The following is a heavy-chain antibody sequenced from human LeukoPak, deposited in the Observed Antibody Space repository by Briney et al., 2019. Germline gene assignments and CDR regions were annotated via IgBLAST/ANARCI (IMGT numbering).Heavy chain of an antibody. V-gene: IGHV3-21*01. D-gene: IGHD3-22*01. CDR2: ISGSGEFI. J-gene: IGHJ4*02. CDR1: GFTFSSYS. CDR3: ARDDSHGYHFFDS. Sequence: GGSLRLSCTASGFTFSSYSMNWIRQAPGKGLEWVSSISGSGEFIYYGDSVKGRVTISRDNGKNSLYLQMNSVRPEDMAVYYCARDDSHGYHFFDSWGRGTLVTVSS.